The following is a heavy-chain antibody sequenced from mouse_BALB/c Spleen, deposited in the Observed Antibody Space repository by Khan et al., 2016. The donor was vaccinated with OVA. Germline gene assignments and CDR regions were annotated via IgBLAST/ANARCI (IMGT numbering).Heavy chain of an antibody. J-gene: IGHJ3*01. D-gene: IGHD2-4*01. CDR3: AREDPVITTWFAY. CDR1: GCTFSSYA. CDR2: VSYGGNT. V-gene: IGHV5-6-5*01. Sequence: EVELVESGGGLVKPGGSLKLSCAVSGCTFSSYAMSWFRQTLERRLVWFASVSYGGNTFYPDPVKGRFPISRDNARNILYLQMSSLRSEDTAMYYCAREDPVITTWFAYWGQGTLVTVSA.